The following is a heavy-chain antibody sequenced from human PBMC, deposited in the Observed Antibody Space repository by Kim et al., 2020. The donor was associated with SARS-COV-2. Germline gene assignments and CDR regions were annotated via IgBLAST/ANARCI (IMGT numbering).Heavy chain of an antibody. J-gene: IGHJ4*02. D-gene: IGHD6-13*01. CDR3: AKDIAAAGPNHNY. V-gene: IGHV3-23*01. Sequence: YADSVKGRFTISRDNSKNAMYLQMNSLRAEDTAVYYCAKDIAAAGPNHNYWGQGTLVTVSS.